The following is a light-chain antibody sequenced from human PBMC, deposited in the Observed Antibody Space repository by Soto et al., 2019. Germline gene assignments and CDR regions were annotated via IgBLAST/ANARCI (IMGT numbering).Light chain of an antibody. Sequence: DIQMTQSPSTLSASVGDRVTITCRASQTVSSWLAWYQQKPGKAPKLLIYDVSSLESGVPSRFSGSGSGTEFTLTLSSLQPDDFATYYCQQYYSYSRTFGQGTKVEVQ. V-gene: IGKV1-5*01. J-gene: IGKJ1*01. CDR1: QTVSSW. CDR2: DVS. CDR3: QQYYSYSRT.